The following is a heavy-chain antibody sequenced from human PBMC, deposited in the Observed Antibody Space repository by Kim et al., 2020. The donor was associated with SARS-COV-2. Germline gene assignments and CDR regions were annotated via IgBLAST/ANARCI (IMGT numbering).Heavy chain of an antibody. CDR3: AREPGGYLGYYSGMDV. J-gene: IGHJ6*02. V-gene: IGHV1-69*04. Sequence: KFQGRVTITADKSTSTAYMELSSLRSEDTAVYYCAREPGGYLGYYSGMDVWGQGTTVTVSS. D-gene: IGHD1-26*01.